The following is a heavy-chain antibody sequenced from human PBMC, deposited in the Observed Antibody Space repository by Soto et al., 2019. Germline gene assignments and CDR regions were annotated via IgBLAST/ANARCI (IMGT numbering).Heavy chain of an antibody. CDR2: ISGSGGST. V-gene: IGHV3-23*01. CDR3: AKDGGGACSSTICLYYYYYYGMEV. CDR1: VFTFSSYA. Sequence: VGSLRLSCAYSVFTFSSYAMSWVRHSPGKWLEWVSAISGSGGSTYYADSVKGRFTISRDNSKNTLYLQMNSLRAEDTAVYYCAKDGGGACSSTICLYYYYYYGMEVWGQGTTVTVSS. D-gene: IGHD2-2*01. J-gene: IGHJ6*01.